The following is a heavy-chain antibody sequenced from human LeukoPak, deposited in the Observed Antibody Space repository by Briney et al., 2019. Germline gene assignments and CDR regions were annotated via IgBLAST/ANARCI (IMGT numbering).Heavy chain of an antibody. CDR3: ARARGIQLWSIDY. CDR1: GGTFSSYA. J-gene: IGHJ4*02. CDR2: IIPIFGTA. Sequence: GASVKVSCKASGGTFSSYAISWVRQAPGQGLEWMGGIIPIFGTANYAQKFQGRVTITADKSTSTAYMELSSLRSEDTAVYYCARARGIQLWSIDYWGQGTLVTVSS. V-gene: IGHV1-69*06. D-gene: IGHD5-18*01.